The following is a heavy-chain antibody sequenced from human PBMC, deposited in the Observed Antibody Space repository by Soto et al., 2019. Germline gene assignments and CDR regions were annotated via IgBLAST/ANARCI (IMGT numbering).Heavy chain of an antibody. J-gene: IGHJ3*02. CDR3: AKGLAVAGPGDDAFDI. V-gene: IGHV3-23*01. CDR2: ISGSGGST. CDR1: GFTFSSYA. Sequence: EVQLLESGGGLVQPGGSLRLSCAASGFTFSSYAMSWVRQAPGKGLEWVSAISGSGGSTYYADSVKGRFTISRDNSKNTLYLQMNSLRAEDTAGYYCAKGLAVAGPGDDAFDIWGQGTMVTVSS. D-gene: IGHD6-19*01.